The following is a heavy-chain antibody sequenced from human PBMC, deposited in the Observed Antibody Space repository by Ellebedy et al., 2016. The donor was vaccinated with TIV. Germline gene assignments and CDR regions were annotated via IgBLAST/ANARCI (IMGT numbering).Heavy chain of an antibody. V-gene: IGHV1-2*02. CDR3: ARGPDYYYYAMDV. Sequence: ASVKVSCKASGGTFSSYGISWVRQAPGQGLEWMGWINPNSGGTNYAQKFQGRVTMTRDTSISTAYMELSRLRSDDTAVYYCARGPDYYYYAMDVWGQGTTVTVSS. CDR1: GGTFSSYG. CDR2: INPNSGGT. J-gene: IGHJ6*02.